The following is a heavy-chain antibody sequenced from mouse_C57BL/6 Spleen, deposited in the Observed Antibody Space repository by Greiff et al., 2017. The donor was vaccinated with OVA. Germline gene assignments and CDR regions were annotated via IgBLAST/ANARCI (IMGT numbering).Heavy chain of an antibody. CDR2: IDPSDSYT. D-gene: IGHD1-1*01. V-gene: IGHV1-69*01. CDR1: GYTFTSYW. CDR3: ARGRLGGSSPLDY. J-gene: IGHJ2*01. Sequence: VQLQQPGAELVMPGASVKLSCKASGYTFTSYWMHWVKQRPGQGLEWIGEIDPSDSYTNYNQKFKGKSTLTVDKSSSTAYMQLSSLTSEDSAVYYCARGRLGGSSPLDYWGQGTTLTVSS.